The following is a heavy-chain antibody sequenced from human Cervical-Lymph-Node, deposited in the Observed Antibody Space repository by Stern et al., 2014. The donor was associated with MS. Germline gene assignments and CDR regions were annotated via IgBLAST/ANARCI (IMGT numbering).Heavy chain of an antibody. V-gene: IGHV3-30*04. Sequence: DQLVESGGGVVQPGRSLRLSCAASGFTFSSLAMHWVRQAPGKGLEWGSLISYDGSKEYYADSVKGRFTISRDNSKSTLYLQLNSLRVEDTAVYYCATKAPPYCRGASCYEHWGQGTLVTVSS. J-gene: IGHJ4*02. D-gene: IGHD2-2*01. CDR3: ATKAPPYCRGASCYEH. CDR1: GFTFSSLA. CDR2: ISYDGSKE.